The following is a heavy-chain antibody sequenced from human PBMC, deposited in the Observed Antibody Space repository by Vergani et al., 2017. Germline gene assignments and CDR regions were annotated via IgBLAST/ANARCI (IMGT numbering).Heavy chain of an antibody. Sequence: QVQLVESGGGVVQRGGSLRLSCATSGFTLSNYHMQWIRQGPGKGLEFVAFIQFDGSNQYYADSVKGRFTLSRDFSKNTLYLQMNSLRTDDTATDYCAKLFRGWSIGYWGQGPQVIVSS. CDR2: IQFDGSNQ. V-gene: IGHV3-30*02. CDR3: AKLFRGWSIGY. CDR1: GFTLSNYH. J-gene: IGHJ4*02. D-gene: IGHD3-3*01.